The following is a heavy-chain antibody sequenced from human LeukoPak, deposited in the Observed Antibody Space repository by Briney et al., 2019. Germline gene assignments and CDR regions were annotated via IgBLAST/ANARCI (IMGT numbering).Heavy chain of an antibody. D-gene: IGHD2-15*01. J-gene: IGHJ6*03. Sequence: GGSLRLSCAASGFTFSNYAMSWVRQAPGGGLECVSAICGSGDPTFHADSVKGRFTTSRDNSKNRLSLQMSGLRVEDSAVYFCAKDTSAWWYHRAYMNVWGTGTTVTVSS. CDR3: AKDTSAWWYHRAYMNV. CDR2: ICGSGDPT. CDR1: GFTFSNYA. V-gene: IGHV3-23*01.